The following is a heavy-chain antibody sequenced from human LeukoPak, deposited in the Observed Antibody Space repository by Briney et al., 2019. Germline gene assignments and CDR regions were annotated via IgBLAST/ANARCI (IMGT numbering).Heavy chain of an antibody. CDR1: GFTFSSYG. V-gene: IGHV3-30*18. CDR3: AKSLTKWIPLWLTDY. J-gene: IGHJ4*02. D-gene: IGHD5-18*01. CDR2: ISYDGSNK. Sequence: GGSLRLSCAASGFTFSSYGMHWVRQAPGKGLEWVAVISYDGSNKYYADSVKGRFTISRDNSKNTLYLQMNSLRAEDTAVYYCAKSLTKWIPLWLTDYWGQGTLVTVSS.